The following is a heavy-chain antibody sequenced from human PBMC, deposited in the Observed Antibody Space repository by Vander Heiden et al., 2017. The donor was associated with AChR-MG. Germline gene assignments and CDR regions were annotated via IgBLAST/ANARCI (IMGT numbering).Heavy chain of an antibody. D-gene: IGHD3-22*01. CDR3: ARDSDSSGYFDY. Sequence: VQLVESGGGLVQPGASLRLSCAASGFTDSRNYMSWVRQAPGKGREWVSVIYSGGSTYYADSVKGRFTISRDNSKNTLYLQMNSLRAEDTAVYYCARDSDSSGYFDYWGQGTLVTVSS. J-gene: IGHJ4*02. CDR1: GFTDSRNY. V-gene: IGHV3-66*02. CDR2: IYSGGST.